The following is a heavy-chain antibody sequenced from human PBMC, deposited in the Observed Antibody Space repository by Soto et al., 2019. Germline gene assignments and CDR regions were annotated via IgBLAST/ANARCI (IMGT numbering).Heavy chain of an antibody. D-gene: IGHD6-13*01. CDR2: IYWDDDK. CDR3: AHTSLLGDSSSWYY. CDR1: GFSLSTSGVG. Sequence: QITLKESGPTLVKPTQTLTLTCTFSGFSLSTSGVGVGWIRQPPGKALEWLALIYWDDDKRYSPSLKSRLTIXKXTXXNQVVLTMTNMDPVDTATYYCAHTSLLGDSSSWYYWGQGTLVTVSS. J-gene: IGHJ4*02. V-gene: IGHV2-5*02.